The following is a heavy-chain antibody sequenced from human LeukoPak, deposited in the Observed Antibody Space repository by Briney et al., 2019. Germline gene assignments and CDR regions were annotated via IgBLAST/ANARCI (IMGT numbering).Heavy chain of an antibody. CDR3: ARAGGTYYDFWSGYYARGGDDAFDI. V-gene: IGHV3-66*02. J-gene: IGHJ3*02. CDR1: GFTFSSYE. Sequence: GGSLRLSCAASGFTFSSYEMSWVRQAPGKGLEWVSVIYSGGSTYYADSVKGRFTISRDNSKNTLYLQMNSLRAEDTAVYYCARAGGTYYDFWSGYYARGGDDAFDIWGQGTMVTVSS. D-gene: IGHD3-3*01. CDR2: IYSGGST.